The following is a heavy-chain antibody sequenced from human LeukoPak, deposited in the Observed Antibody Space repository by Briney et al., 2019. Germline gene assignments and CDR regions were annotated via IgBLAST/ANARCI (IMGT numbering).Heavy chain of an antibody. D-gene: IGHD5-18*01. V-gene: IGHV3-13*01. Sequence: GGSLRPSWAAAGFTFSSYDMDWVRQATGEGLEWVSALGTACDKQSPGAAKDRLPISRENAKRTLYLQMNSLRAGDTAVYYCARGRAVQQRDDAFDIWGQGTMVTVSS. J-gene: IGHJ3*02. CDR3: ARGRAVQQRDDAFDI. CDR1: GFTFSSYD. CDR2: LGTACDK.